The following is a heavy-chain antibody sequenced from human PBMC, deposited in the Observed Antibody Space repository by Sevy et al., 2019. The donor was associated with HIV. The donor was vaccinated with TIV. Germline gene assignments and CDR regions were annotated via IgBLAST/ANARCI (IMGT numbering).Heavy chain of an antibody. CDR3: ARGPDYYDSSGYDPWFDP. V-gene: IGHV3-7*01. Sequence: GGSLRLSCAASGFTFSSFWMNWVRQAPGKGLEWVANIKEDGSEKYYVDSVKGRFTISRDNAKNSLYLQMNSLRAEDTAVYYCARGPDYYDSSGYDPWFDPWGQGTLVTVSS. J-gene: IGHJ5*02. CDR2: IKEDGSEK. D-gene: IGHD3-22*01. CDR1: GFTFSSFW.